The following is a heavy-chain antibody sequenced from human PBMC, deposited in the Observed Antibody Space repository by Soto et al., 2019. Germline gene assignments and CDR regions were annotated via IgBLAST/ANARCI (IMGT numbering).Heavy chain of an antibody. CDR3: ARVSPVSVYSSSWFYYFDY. CDR2: IIPIFGTA. CDR1: GGTFSSYA. D-gene: IGHD6-13*01. V-gene: IGHV1-69*13. J-gene: IGHJ4*02. Sequence: SVKVSCKASGGTFSSYAISWVRQAPGQGLEWMGGIIPIFGTANYAQKFQGRVTITADESTSTAYMELSSLRSEDTAVYYCARVSPVSVYSSSWFYYFDYWGQGTLVTVS.